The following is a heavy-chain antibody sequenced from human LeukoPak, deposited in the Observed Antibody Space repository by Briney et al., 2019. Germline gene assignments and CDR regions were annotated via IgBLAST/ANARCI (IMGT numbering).Heavy chain of an antibody. V-gene: IGHV3-21*01. J-gene: IGHJ5*02. Sequence: GGSLRLSCAASGFTFSSYSMNWVRQAPGKGLEWVSSISSSSSYIYYADSMKGRFTISRDNAKNSLYLQTNSLRAEDTAVYYCARDPGYCSGGSCYAWGQGTLVTVSS. CDR2: ISSSSSYI. CDR1: GFTFSSYS. D-gene: IGHD2-15*01. CDR3: ARDPGYCSGGSCYA.